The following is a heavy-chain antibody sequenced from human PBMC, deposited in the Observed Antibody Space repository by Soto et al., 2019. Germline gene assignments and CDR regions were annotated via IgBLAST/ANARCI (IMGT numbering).Heavy chain of an antibody. CDR1: GFTFTSSA. D-gene: IGHD5-12*01. J-gene: IGHJ4*02. CDR3: AARGYSGYETFDY. Sequence: ASVKVSCKASGFTFTSSAMQWVRQARGQRLEWIGWIVVGSGNTNYAQRFQERVTITRDMSTSTAYMELSSLRSEDTAVYYCAARGYSGYETFDYWGQGTLVTVSS. CDR2: IVVGSGNT. V-gene: IGHV1-58*02.